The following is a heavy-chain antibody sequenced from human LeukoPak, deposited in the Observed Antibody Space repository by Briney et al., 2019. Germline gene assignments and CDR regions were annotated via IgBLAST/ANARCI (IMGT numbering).Heavy chain of an antibody. D-gene: IGHD2-2*01. CDR1: GGTFSSYA. V-gene: IGHV1-69*05. J-gene: IGHJ5*02. Sequence: SVKVSCKASGGTFSSYAISWVRQAPGQGLEWMGGIIPIFGTANYAQKFQGRVTITTDESTSTAYMELSSLRSEDTAVYYCARGQVVPDASSLDPWGQGTLVTVSS. CDR2: IIPIFGTA. CDR3: ARGQVVPDASSLDP.